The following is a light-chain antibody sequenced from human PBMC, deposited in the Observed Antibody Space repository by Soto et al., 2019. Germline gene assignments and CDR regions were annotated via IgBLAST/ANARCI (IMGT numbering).Light chain of an antibody. V-gene: IGKV3-15*01. CDR1: QYICSN. Sequence: EIVMTQSPATLSVSPGERATLSCRASQYICSNLAWYHQKPGQAPRLLIYGASTRATGIPARFSGSGSGTEFTLTISSLQSEDFAVYYCEQYNNWPPWTFGQGTKVDIK. CDR3: EQYNNWPPWT. J-gene: IGKJ1*01. CDR2: GAS.